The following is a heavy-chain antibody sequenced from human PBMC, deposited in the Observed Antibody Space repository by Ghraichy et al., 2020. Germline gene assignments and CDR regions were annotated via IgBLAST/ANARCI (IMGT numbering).Heavy chain of an antibody. J-gene: IGHJ4*02. CDR1: GFTVSSNY. CDR2: IYSGGST. CDR3: ARDSGSGYYYFDY. V-gene: IGHV3-66*01. D-gene: IGHD3-22*01. Sequence: GGSLRLSCAASGFTVSSNYMSWVRQAPGKGLEWVSVIYSGGSTYYADSVKGRFTISRDNSKNTLYLQMNSLRAEDTAVYYCARDSGSGYYYFDYWGQGTLVTVSS.